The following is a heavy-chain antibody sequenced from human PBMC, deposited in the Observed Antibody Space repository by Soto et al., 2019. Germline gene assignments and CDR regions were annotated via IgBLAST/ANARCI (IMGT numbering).Heavy chain of an antibody. CDR1: GFTFNSAW. CDR2: IKSWTDGGRV. Sequence: EVPLVESGGALVKPGESLTLSCAASGFTFNSAWMTWVRQAPGKGLEWVGRIKSWTDGGRVDTAAPVKGRFTISRDGSKNTFLPQIESLKSEDTAVYYCTTWRREKSCTSVSCYGDGAYWGQGTLVTVSS. D-gene: IGHD2-2*01. V-gene: IGHV3-15*02. J-gene: IGHJ4*02. CDR3: TTWRREKSCTSVSCYGDGAY.